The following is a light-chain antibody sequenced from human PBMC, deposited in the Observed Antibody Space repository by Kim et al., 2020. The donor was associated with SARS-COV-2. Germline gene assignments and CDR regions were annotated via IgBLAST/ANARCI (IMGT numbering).Light chain of an antibody. CDR1: QSVSSSY. J-gene: IGKJ1*01. CDR3: QQYGSSPRT. V-gene: IGKV3-20*01. CDR2: GAS. Sequence: SPGERATLSCRARQSVSSSYLAWYQQKPGQAPRLLIYGASSRATGIPDRFSGSGSGTAFTLTISRLEPEDFAVYYCQQYGSSPRTFGQGTKVDIK.